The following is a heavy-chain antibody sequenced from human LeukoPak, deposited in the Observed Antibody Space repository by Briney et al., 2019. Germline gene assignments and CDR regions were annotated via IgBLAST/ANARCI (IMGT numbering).Heavy chain of an antibody. J-gene: IGHJ4*02. D-gene: IGHD3-16*02. CDR1: GGSISSYY. CDR2: IYYSGST. CDR3: ASQRLGELSLYSLDY. V-gene: IGHV4-59*08. Sequence: SQTLSLTCTVSGGSISSYYWSWIRQPPGKGLEWIGYIYYSGSTNYNPSLKSRVTISVDTSKNQFSLKLSSVTAADTAVYYCASQRLGELSLYSLDYWGPGTLVTVSS.